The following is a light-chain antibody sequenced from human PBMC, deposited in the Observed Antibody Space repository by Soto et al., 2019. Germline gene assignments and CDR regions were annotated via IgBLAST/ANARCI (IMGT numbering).Light chain of an antibody. CDR1: QSVRSNF. V-gene: IGKV3-20*01. Sequence: EIVLTQSPGTLSLSPGERVTLSCRASQSVRSNFLAWYQQRPGQAPRLLIYGASSRATGIPDRFSGSGSGTDFTFIISRLEPEDCAVYYCQQYGSALQTFGQGTKVEIK. J-gene: IGKJ1*01. CDR3: QQYGSALQT. CDR2: GAS.